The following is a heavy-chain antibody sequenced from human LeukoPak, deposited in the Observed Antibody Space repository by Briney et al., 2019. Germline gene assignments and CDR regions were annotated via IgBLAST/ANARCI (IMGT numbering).Heavy chain of an antibody. Sequence: PSETLSLTCNVSGGSMNSYYWSWIRQSPGKGLEWLGIIYYNGNTKYNPSLKSRVTISVDTSKKQFSLKLSSVTAADTAVYYCARGVDYYGVWGQGTLVTVSS. CDR2: IYYNGNT. V-gene: IGHV4-59*12. CDR1: GGSMNSYY. D-gene: IGHD3-10*01. CDR3: ARGVDYYGV. J-gene: IGHJ4*02.